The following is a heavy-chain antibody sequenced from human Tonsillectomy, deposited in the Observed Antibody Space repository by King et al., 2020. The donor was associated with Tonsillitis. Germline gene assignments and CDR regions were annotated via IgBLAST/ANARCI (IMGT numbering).Heavy chain of an antibody. J-gene: IGHJ3*02. D-gene: IGHD1-26*01. V-gene: IGHV3-21*01. CDR1: GFPFSTSN. CDR2: ITSNSIYT. Sequence: VQLVESGGGPVKPGGSLRLSCAASGFPFSTSNMNWVRQAPGKGLEWVSSITSNSIYTYYADSVKGRFTVSRDSAKNSLYLQMDSLRVEDTAVYYCARAGGSYCAFDIWGQGTMVTVSS. CDR3: ARAGGSYCAFDI.